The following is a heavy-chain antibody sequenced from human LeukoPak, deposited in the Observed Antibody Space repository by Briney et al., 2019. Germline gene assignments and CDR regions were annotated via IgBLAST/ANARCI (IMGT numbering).Heavy chain of an antibody. CDR1: GFTFTSSA. D-gene: IGHD2-8*01. CDR2: IVVGSGNT. J-gene: IGHJ4*02. Sequence: GASVKVSCKASGFTFTSSAMQWVRQARGQRLEWIGWIVVGSGNTNYAQKFQERVTITRDMSTSTAYMELRSLRSDDTAVYYCARTYCTNGVCYYFDYWGQGTLVTVSS. V-gene: IGHV1-58*02. CDR3: ARTYCTNGVCYYFDY.